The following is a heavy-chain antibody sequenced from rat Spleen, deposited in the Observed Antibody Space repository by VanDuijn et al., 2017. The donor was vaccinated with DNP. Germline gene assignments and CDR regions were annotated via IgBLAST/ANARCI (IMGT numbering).Heavy chain of an antibody. CDR2: ITNTGTRI. CDR1: GFTFSDYF. CDR3: ARHNYNFDY. V-gene: IGHV5-7*01. Sequence: EVQLVESGGGLVQPGRSLKLSCAASGFTFSDYFMAWVRQAPKKGLEWVATITNTGTRIFYSDPVRGRFTVSRDNAESRLYLQLNSLKSEDTATYYCARHNYNFDYWGQGVMVTVSS. D-gene: IGHD1-10*01. J-gene: IGHJ2*01.